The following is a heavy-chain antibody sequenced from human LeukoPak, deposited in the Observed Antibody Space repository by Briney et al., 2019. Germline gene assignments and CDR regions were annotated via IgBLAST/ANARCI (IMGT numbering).Heavy chain of an antibody. CDR2: ISYDGSNK. V-gene: IGHV3-30*03. D-gene: IGHD6-6*01. Sequence: QPGRSLRLSCAASGFTCSSYGMQWVRQAPGKGLEWVAVISYDGSNKYYADSVKGRFTISRDNSKNTLYLQMNSLRAEDTAVYYCAGGPSNIAAPLRYWGQGTLVTVSS. CDR3: AGGPSNIAAPLRY. J-gene: IGHJ4*02. CDR1: GFTCSSYG.